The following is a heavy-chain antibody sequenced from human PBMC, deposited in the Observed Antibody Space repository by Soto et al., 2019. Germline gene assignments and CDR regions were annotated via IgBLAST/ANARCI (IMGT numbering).Heavy chain of an antibody. V-gene: IGHV3-48*02. CDR3: ASSSPPYDSSGYYLTLYYYYYGMDV. D-gene: IGHD3-22*01. CDR2: ISSSSTI. Sequence: GGSLRLSCAASGFTFSSYSMNWVRQAPGKGLEWVSYISSSSTIYYADSVKGRFTISRDNAKNSLYLQMNSLRDEDTAVYYCASSSPPYDSSGYYLTLYYYYYGMDVWGQGTTVTVSS. J-gene: IGHJ6*02. CDR1: GFTFSSYS.